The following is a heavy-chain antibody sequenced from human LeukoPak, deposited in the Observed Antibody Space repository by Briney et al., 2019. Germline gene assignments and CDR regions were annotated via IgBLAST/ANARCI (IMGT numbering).Heavy chain of an antibody. CDR3: ARGIGLAGYYYYGMDV. Sequence: GGSLRLSCAASGFTFSSYSVNWVRQAPGKGLEWVSSISSSSSYIYYADSVKGRFTISRDNAKNSLYLQMNSLRAEDTAVYYCARGIGLAGYYYYGMDVWGQGTTVTVSS. V-gene: IGHV3-21*01. CDR1: GFTFSSYS. CDR2: ISSSSSYI. J-gene: IGHJ6*02.